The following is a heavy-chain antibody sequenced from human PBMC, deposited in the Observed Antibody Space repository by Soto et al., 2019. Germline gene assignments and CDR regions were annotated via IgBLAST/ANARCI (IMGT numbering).Heavy chain of an antibody. CDR1: GYSISGGYY. V-gene: IGHV4-38-2*01. J-gene: IGHJ3*02. CDR3: ARVXTTHTSYYGDYVNAFDI. Sequence: SETLSLTCAVSGYSISGGYYWGWIRQPPGKGLEWIGSIYHSGSTYYNPSLKSRVTISVDTSKNQFSLKLSSVTAADTAVYYCARVXTTHTSYYGDYVNAFDIWGQGTMVTVSS. CDR2: IYHSGST. D-gene: IGHD4-17*01.